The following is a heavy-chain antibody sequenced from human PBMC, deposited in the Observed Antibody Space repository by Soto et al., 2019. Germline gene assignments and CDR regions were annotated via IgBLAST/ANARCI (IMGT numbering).Heavy chain of an antibody. CDR2: ISYDGSNK. V-gene: IGHV3-30*18. J-gene: IGHJ4*02. CDR3: AKDRSLVRGPMPY. CDR1: GFTFSSYG. D-gene: IGHD3-10*01. Sequence: AGGSLRLSCAASGFTFSSYGMHWVRQAPGKGLEWVAVISYDGSNKYYADSVKGRFTISRDNSKNTLYLQMNSLRAEDTAVYYCAKDRSLVRGPMPYWGQGTLVTVSS.